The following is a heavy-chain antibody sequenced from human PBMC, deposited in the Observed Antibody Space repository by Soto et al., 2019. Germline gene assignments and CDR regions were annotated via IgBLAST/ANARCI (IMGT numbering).Heavy chain of an antibody. D-gene: IGHD3-3*01. CDR1: GGSVSSGDYT. V-gene: IGHV4-30-2*06. CDR2: ISQSGST. CDR3: ARAYDFWSGSLDS. J-gene: IGHJ4*02. Sequence: QLQLQESGSGLVRPSQTLSLTCTVSGGSVSSGDYTWNWIRQSPGKGLEWIGYISQSGSTDYNPSLQSRVTSAVDRSKNQFSLRLSSVTAADTAFYFCARAYDFWSGSLDSWGQGTLVTVSS.